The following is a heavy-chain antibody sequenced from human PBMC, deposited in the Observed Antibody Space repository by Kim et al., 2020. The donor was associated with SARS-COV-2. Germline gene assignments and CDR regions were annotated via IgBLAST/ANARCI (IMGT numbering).Heavy chain of an antibody. Sequence: SETLSLTCTVSGGSISSYYWSWIRQPPGKGLEWIGYIYYSGSTNYNPSLKSRVTISVDTSKNQFSLKLSSVTAADTAVYYCARALMGATPAFDIWGQGTMVTVSS. V-gene: IGHV4-59*01. CDR2: IYYSGST. CDR1: GGSISSYY. J-gene: IGHJ3*02. D-gene: IGHD1-26*01. CDR3: ARALMGATPAFDI.